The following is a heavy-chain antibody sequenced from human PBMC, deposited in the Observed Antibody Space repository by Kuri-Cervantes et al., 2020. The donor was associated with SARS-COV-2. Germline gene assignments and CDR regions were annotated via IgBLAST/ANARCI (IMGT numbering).Heavy chain of an antibody. V-gene: IGHV1-46*01. CDR3: AAEAFTIFGVANVDV. CDR2: INPSGGST. CDR1: GYTFTSYY. J-gene: IGHJ6*02. D-gene: IGHD3-3*01. Sequence: ASVKVSCKASGYTFTSYYMHWVRQAPGQGLKWMGIINPSGGSTSYAQKFQGRVTMTRDTSTSTVYMELSSLRSEDTAVYYCAAEAFTIFGVANVDVWGRGTTVTVSS.